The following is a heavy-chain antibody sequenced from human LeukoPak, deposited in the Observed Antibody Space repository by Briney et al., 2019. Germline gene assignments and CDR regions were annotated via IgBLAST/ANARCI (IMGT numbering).Heavy chain of an antibody. D-gene: IGHD5-18*01. Sequence: QSGGSLRLSCAASGFTFSSYGMHWVRQAPGKGLEWVANIKEDGSEKYYVDSVKGRFTISRDSAKNSLYLQMNSLRVEDTAVYYCARDHNYGSDYWGQGTLVTVSS. V-gene: IGHV3-7*03. CDR1: GFTFSSYG. CDR2: IKEDGSEK. J-gene: IGHJ4*02. CDR3: ARDHNYGSDY.